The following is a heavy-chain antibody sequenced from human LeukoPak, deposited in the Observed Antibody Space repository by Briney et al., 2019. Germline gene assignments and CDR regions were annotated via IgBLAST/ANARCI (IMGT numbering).Heavy chain of an antibody. CDR3: AKRWKTCITGSTPLGY. Sequence: PGGSLRLSCAASGFTFSSYAMHWVRKAPGKGLEWVAVISYDGSNKYYADSVKGRFTISRDNSKHTLYLQMNSLRAEDTAVYYRAKRWKTCITGSTPLGYWGQGTLVTDSS. CDR2: ISYDGSNK. D-gene: IGHD1-7*01. J-gene: IGHJ4*02. V-gene: IGHV3-30-3*02. CDR1: GFTFSSYA.